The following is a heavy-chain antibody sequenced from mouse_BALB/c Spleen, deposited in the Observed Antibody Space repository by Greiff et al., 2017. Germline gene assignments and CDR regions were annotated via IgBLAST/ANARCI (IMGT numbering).Heavy chain of an antibody. D-gene: IGHD4-1*01. J-gene: IGHJ4*01. V-gene: IGHV1-15*01. CDR3: TRTGTYAMDY. CDR2: IDPETGGT. CDR1: GYTFTDYE. Sequence: QVHVKQSGAELVRPGASVTLSCKASGYTFTDYEMHWVKQTPVHGLEWIGAIDPETGGTAYNQKFKGKATLTADKSSSTAYMELRSLTSEDSAVYYWTRTGTYAMDYWGQGTSVTVSS.